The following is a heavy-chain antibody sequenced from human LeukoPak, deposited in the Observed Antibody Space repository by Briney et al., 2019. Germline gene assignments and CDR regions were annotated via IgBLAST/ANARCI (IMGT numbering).Heavy chain of an antibody. D-gene: IGHD2-15*01. V-gene: IGHV3-48*02. Sequence: RGSLRLSCAASGFTFSSYSMNWVRQAPGKGLEWVSYISSSSSTIYYADSVKGRFTISRDNAKNSLYLQMNSLRDEDTAVYYCARARTNLIDCSGGSCYLHYYGMDVWGQGTTVTVSS. CDR2: ISSSSSTI. J-gene: IGHJ6*02. CDR1: GFTFSSYS. CDR3: ARARTNLIDCSGGSCYLHYYGMDV.